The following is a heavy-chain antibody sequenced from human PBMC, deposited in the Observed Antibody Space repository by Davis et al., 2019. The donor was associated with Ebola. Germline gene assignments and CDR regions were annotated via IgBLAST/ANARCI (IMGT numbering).Heavy chain of an antibody. CDR2: TYYYRSKWYI. J-gene: IGHJ3*01. CDR3: ARGWLRRAFDV. V-gene: IGHV6-1*01. Sequence: PSETLSLTCAISGDSVSGNNGAWNWIRQSPSRGLEWLGRTYYYRSKWYIDYAESVRGRIIINPDTSKNQLSLQVNSVTPEDTAVYYCARGWLRRAFDVWGQGTMVIVSS. CDR1: GDSVSGNNGA. D-gene: IGHD5-12*01.